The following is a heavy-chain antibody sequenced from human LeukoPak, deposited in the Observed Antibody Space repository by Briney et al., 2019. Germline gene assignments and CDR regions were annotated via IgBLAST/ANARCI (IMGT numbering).Heavy chain of an antibody. Sequence: GRSLRLSCAASGFTFDDYAMHWVRQAPGKGLEWVSGISWNSGSIGYADSVKGRFTISRDNAKNSLYLQMNSLRAEDTALYYCAKGLTGTFLDYWGQGTLVTVSS. CDR1: GFTFDDYA. CDR3: AKGLTGTFLDY. J-gene: IGHJ4*02. CDR2: ISWNSGSI. V-gene: IGHV3-9*01. D-gene: IGHD1-20*01.